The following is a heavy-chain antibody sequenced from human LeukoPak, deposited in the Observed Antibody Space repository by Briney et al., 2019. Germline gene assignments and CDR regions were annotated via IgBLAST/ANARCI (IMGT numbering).Heavy chain of an antibody. CDR1: GYTFTSYG. Sequence: ASVKVSCKASGYTFTSYGISWVRQAPGQGLEWMGWISAHNGNTNYAQKLQGRVTMTTDTSTSTAYMELRSLRSDDTAVYYCARDGKVTTLLGCMDVWGQGTTVTVSS. V-gene: IGHV1-18*01. CDR3: ARDGKVTTLLGCMDV. D-gene: IGHD4-17*01. CDR2: ISAHNGNT. J-gene: IGHJ6*02.